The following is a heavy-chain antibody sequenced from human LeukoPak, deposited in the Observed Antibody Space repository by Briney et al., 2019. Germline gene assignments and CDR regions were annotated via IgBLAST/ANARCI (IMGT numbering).Heavy chain of an antibody. CDR2: IIPIFGTA. CDR1: GGTFSSYA. CDR3: ARDLGRDGYKKFDY. Sequence: GASVKVSCKASGGTFSSYAISWVRQATGQGLEWMGGIIPIFGTANYAQKFQGRVTITADESTSTAYMELSSLRSEDTAVYYCARDLGRDGYKKFDYWGQGTLVTVSS. J-gene: IGHJ4*02. V-gene: IGHV1-69*13. D-gene: IGHD5-24*01.